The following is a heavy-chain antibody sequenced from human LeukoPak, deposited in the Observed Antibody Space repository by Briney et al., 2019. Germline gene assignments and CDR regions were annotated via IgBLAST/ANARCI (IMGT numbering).Heavy chain of an antibody. Sequence: GGSLRLSCAASGFTFSSYAMSWVRQAPGKGLEWVSATSGSGGSTYYADSVKGRFTISRDNSKNTLYLQMNSLRAEDTAVYYCAKDLRYCSSTSCFTGSDYWGQRTLVTVSS. J-gene: IGHJ4*02. D-gene: IGHD2-2*01. CDR3: AKDLRYCSSTSCFTGSDY. CDR2: TSGSGGST. V-gene: IGHV3-23*01. CDR1: GFTFSSYA.